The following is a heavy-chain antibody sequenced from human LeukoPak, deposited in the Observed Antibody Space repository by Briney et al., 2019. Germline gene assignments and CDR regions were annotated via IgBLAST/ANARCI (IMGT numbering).Heavy chain of an antibody. CDR1: GGSITNNY. J-gene: IGHJ6*02. CDR2: IYYNGST. V-gene: IGHV4-59*08. D-gene: IGHD3-9*01. Sequence: TPSETLSLTCSVSGGSITNNYWTWIRQPPGKGLEWVGYIYYNGSTNYNPSLKSRVTISVDTSKIQFSLKLSSVTAADTAVYYCARTYYDILTGYYMPLDVWGQGTTVTVSS. CDR3: ARTYYDILTGYYMPLDV.